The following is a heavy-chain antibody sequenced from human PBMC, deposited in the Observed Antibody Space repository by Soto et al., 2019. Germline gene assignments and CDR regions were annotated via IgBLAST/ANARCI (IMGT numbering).Heavy chain of an antibody. CDR1: GGSFSGYY. CDR2: INHSGST. V-gene: IGHV4-34*01. D-gene: IGHD6-13*01. Sequence: QVQLQQWGAGLLKPSETLSLTCAVYGGSFSGYYWSWIRQPPGKGLEWIGEINHSGSTNYNPSLKSRFTISVDTSKNQFALKLSSVTAADTAVYYCARGHSSSWYGDGWFDPWGQGTLVTVSS. CDR3: ARGHSSSWYGDGWFDP. J-gene: IGHJ5*02.